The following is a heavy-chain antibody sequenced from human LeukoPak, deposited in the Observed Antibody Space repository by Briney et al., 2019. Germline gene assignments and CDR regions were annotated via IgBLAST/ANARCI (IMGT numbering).Heavy chain of an antibody. CDR3: ATELQQLVNPLAFDY. CDR1: GYTLTELS. D-gene: IGHD6-13*01. J-gene: IGHJ4*02. CDR2: FDPEDGET. Sequence: ASVKVSCKVSGYTLTELSMHWVRQAPGKGLEWMGGFDPEDGETIYAQKFQGRVTMTEDTSTDTAYMELSSLRSEDTAVYHCATELQQLVNPLAFDYWGQGTLVTVSS. V-gene: IGHV1-24*01.